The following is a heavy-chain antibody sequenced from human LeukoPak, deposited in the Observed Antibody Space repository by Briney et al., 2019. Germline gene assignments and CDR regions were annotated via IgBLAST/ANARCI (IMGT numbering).Heavy chain of an antibody. CDR2: INPNNGGT. Sequence: ASVKVSCKASGYTFTSYGINWVRQAPGQGLEWMGRINPNNGGTNYAQKFQGRVTMTRDMSMSTAYMELSRLRSVDTAVYYCAGEDNSSGYRPFDIWGQGTMVTVPS. CDR1: GYTFTSYG. CDR3: AGEDNSSGYRPFDI. D-gene: IGHD3-22*01. V-gene: IGHV1-2*06. J-gene: IGHJ3*02.